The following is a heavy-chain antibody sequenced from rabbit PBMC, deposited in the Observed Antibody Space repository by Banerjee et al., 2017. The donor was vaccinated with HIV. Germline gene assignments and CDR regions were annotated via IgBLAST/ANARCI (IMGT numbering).Heavy chain of an antibody. V-gene: IGHV1S40*01. Sequence: QALEESGGGLVQPEGSLTLTCKASGFEFSSTYYMCWVRQAPGKGLEWIPCINTSSGSTVYATWAKGRFTISRTSSTTVALQMTSLTAADTATYFCARDTGAWGDFGLWGPGTLVTVS. CDR1: GFEFSSTYY. J-gene: IGHJ4*01. CDR3: ARDTGAWGDFGL. D-gene: IGHD4-1*01. CDR2: INTSSGST.